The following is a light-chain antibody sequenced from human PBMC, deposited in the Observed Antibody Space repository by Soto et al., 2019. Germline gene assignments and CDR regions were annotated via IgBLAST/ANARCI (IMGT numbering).Light chain of an antibody. Sequence: QSALTQPASVSGSPGQSITISCTGTSSDVGGYHYVSWYQQHPGKAPKLMIYEVSNRPAGVPNRCSDSKSGNTASLTISGLQAEDEADYYCTSYTSSSTYVYGTGTKLTVL. CDR2: EVS. J-gene: IGLJ1*01. CDR1: SSDVGGYHY. V-gene: IGLV2-14*01. CDR3: TSYTSSSTYV.